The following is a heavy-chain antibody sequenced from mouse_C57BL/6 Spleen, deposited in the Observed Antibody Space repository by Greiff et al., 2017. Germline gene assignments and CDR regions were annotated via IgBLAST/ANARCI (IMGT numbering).Heavy chain of an antibody. CDR3: ARRADYDWYFDV. J-gene: IGHJ1*03. Sequence: QVQLQQPGAELVKPGASVKLSCKASGYTFTSYWMHWVKQRPGQGLEWIGMIHPNSGSTNYNEKFKSKATLTVDKSSSTAYMQLSSLTSEDSAVYYCARRADYDWYFDVWGTGTTVTVSS. CDR2: IHPNSGST. CDR1: GYTFTSYW. D-gene: IGHD2-4*01. V-gene: IGHV1-64*01.